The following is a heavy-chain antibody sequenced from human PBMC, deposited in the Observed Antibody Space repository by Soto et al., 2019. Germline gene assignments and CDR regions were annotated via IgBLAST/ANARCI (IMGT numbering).Heavy chain of an antibody. V-gene: IGHV4-30-4*01. J-gene: IGHJ4*02. CDR2: IYYSGST. CDR3: ARGREVIGFDY. D-gene: IGHD3-10*01. CDR1: GGSISSGDYY. Sequence: PSETLSLTCTVSGGSISSGDYYWSWIRQPPGKGLEWIGHIYYSGSTHYNPSLKSRVIISVDTSKNQFSLKLSSVTAADTAVYYCARGREVIGFDYWGQGTLVTVSS.